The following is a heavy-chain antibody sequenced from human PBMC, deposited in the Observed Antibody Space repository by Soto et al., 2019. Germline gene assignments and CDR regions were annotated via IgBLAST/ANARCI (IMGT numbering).Heavy chain of an antibody. Sequence: ASVKVSCKASGGTFSSYAISWVRQAPGQGLEWMGGIIPIFGTANYAQKFQGRVTITADESTSTAYMELSSLRSEDAAVYYCARGSVVGASMDAFDIWGQGTMVTVSS. J-gene: IGHJ3*02. CDR1: GGTFSSYA. V-gene: IGHV1-69*13. CDR3: ARGSVVGASMDAFDI. D-gene: IGHD1-26*01. CDR2: IIPIFGTA.